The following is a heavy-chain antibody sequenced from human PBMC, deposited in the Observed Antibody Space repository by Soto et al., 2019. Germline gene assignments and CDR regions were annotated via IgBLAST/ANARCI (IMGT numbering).Heavy chain of an antibody. CDR2: IIPIFGTA. Sequence: QVQLVQSGAEVKKPGSSVKVSCKASGGTFSSYAISWVRQAPGQGLEWMGGIIPIFGTANYAQKFQGRVTITADESTSTAYMELRSLRSEDTAVYYCARGRRYDILTGYSENWFDPWGQGTLVTVSS. J-gene: IGHJ5*02. V-gene: IGHV1-69*01. CDR1: GGTFSSYA. CDR3: ARGRRYDILTGYSENWFDP. D-gene: IGHD3-9*01.